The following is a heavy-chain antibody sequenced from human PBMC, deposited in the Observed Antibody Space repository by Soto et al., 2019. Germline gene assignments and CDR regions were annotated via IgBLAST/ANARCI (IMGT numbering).Heavy chain of an antibody. D-gene: IGHD5-18*01. J-gene: IGHJ4*02. V-gene: IGHV4-34*01. CDR1: GGSFSGYY. Sequence: SETLSLTCAVYGGSFSGYYWSWIRQPPGKGLEWIGEINHSGSTNYNPSLKSRVTISVDTSKNQFSLKLSSVTAADTAVYYCARGRGDTAMVTHFDYWGQGTLVTVSS. CDR3: ARGRGDTAMVTHFDY. CDR2: INHSGST.